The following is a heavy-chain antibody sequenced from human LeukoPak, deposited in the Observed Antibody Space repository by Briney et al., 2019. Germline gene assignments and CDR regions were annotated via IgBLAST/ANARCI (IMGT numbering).Heavy chain of an antibody. V-gene: IGHV1-69*05. CDR1: GGTFSSYT. CDR3: ARGGGYSYGTGFDY. Sequence: SVKVSCKASGGTFSSYTISWVRQAPGQGLEWMGGIIPIFGTANYAQKFQGRVTITTDESTSTAYMELSSLRSEDTAVYYCARGGGYSYGTGFDYWGQGTLVTVSS. J-gene: IGHJ4*02. D-gene: IGHD5-18*01. CDR2: IIPIFGTA.